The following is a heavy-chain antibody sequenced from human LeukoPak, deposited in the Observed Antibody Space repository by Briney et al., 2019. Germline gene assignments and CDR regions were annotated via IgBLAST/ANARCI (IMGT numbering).Heavy chain of an antibody. CDR3: ARRGGGNSADYYFDY. D-gene: IGHD3-10*01. J-gene: IGHJ4*02. V-gene: IGHV4-34*01. CDR2: INHSGGT. Sequence: SETLSLTCAVYGGSFSGYYWSWIRQPPGKGLEWIGEINHSGGTNYNPSLKSRVTISVDTSKNQFSLKLSSVTAADTAVYYCARRGGGNSADYYFDYWGQGTLVTVSS. CDR1: GGSFSGYY.